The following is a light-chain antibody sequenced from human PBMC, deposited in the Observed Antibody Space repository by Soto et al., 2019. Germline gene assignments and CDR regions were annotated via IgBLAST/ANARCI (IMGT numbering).Light chain of an antibody. CDR2: DVY. CDR3: QQYNSYSRT. CDR1: QSISSW. Sequence: DIQLTQSPSTLSASVGDRVTITCRASQSISSWLAWYQQKPGKAPKVLISDVYGLESGVPSRFSGSGSGTEFTLTISSLQPDDFATSYCQQYNSYSRTFGQGTKLDIK. V-gene: IGKV1-5*01. J-gene: IGKJ1*01.